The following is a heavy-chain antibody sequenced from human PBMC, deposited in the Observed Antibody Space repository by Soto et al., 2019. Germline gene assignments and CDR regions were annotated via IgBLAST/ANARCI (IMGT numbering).Heavy chain of an antibody. Sequence: QVQLVESGGGVVQSGRSLRLSCAASGFIFSNYAMHWVRQAPGQGLEWVALIWSDGSYENYAESVKGRFTISRDNSKNTLYVQMNSLRLEDTAVYFCARGTGSGSFLIDYWGQGTLVTVSS. CDR3: ARGTGSGSFLIDY. CDR2: IWSDGSYE. CDR1: GFIFSNYA. J-gene: IGHJ4*02. V-gene: IGHV3-33*01. D-gene: IGHD3-10*01.